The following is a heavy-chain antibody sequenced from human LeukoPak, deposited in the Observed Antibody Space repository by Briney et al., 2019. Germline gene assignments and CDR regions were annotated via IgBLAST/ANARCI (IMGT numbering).Heavy chain of an antibody. CDR1: GYTFTSYD. CDR2: MNPNSGNT. J-gene: IGHJ4*02. CDR3: ARGRPNYYGSGSYPFDY. V-gene: IGHV1-8*01. Sequence: ASVKVSCKASGYTFTSYDINWVRQATGQGLEWMGWMNPNSGNTGYARKFQGRVTMTRNTSISTAYMELSSLRSEDTAVYYCARGRPNYYGSGSYPFDYWGQGTLVTVSS. D-gene: IGHD3-10*01.